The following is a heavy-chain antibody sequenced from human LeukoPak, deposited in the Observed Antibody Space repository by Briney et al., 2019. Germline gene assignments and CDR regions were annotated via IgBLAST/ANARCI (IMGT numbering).Heavy chain of an antibody. V-gene: IGHV5-51*01. J-gene: IGHJ3*02. CDR3: ARRLLMAGYDIAFDI. CDR1: GYSFTSYW. CDR2: IYPGDSDT. D-gene: IGHD5-12*01. Sequence: GESLKISCKGSGYSFTSYWIGWVRQMPGKGLEWMGIIYPGDSDTRYSPSFQGQVTISADKSISTAYLQWSSLKASDTAMYYCARRLLMAGYDIAFDIWGQGTMVTVSS.